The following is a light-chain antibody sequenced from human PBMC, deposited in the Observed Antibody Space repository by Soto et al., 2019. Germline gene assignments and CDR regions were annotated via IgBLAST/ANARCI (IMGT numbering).Light chain of an antibody. CDR2: NAS. J-gene: IGKJ3*01. Sequence: EIVLTQSPGTLSLSPGERATLSCRASQSVGNNYLSWYQQKPGQAPRLLIYNASNRAAGIPDRFSSSGSGSDYSLTISRLEPEDVAVYFCHQHATSPLTFGPGTKVIVK. V-gene: IGKV3-20*01. CDR1: QSVGNNY. CDR3: HQHATSPLT.